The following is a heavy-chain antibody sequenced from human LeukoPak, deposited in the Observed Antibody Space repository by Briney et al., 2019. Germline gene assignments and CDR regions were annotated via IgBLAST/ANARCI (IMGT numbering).Heavy chain of an antibody. J-gene: IGHJ3*02. Sequence: SETLSLTCTVSGGSISSSSYYWGWIRQPPGKGLEWLGSIYYSGSTYYNPSLKSRVTISVDMSKNQFSLKLSSVTAADTAVYYCARGPHCSGGSCNKKGAFDIWGQGTMVTVSS. V-gene: IGHV4-39*07. CDR2: IYYSGST. CDR1: GGSISSSSYY. CDR3: ARGPHCSGGSCNKKGAFDI. D-gene: IGHD2-15*01.